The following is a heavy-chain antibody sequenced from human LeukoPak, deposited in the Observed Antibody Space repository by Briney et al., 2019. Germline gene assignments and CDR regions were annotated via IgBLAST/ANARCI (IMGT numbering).Heavy chain of an antibody. Sequence: GGSLRLSCAASGFTISSNYMSWVRQAPGQGLEWVSVIYSSGSTYYTDSVKGRFTISRDTSKNTLYLQMNSLRGDDTAVYYCARGRYYDILTGYSPFDYWGQGTLVTVSP. D-gene: IGHD3-9*01. CDR1: GFTISSNY. CDR2: IYSSGST. V-gene: IGHV3-53*01. J-gene: IGHJ4*02. CDR3: ARGRYYDILTGYSPFDY.